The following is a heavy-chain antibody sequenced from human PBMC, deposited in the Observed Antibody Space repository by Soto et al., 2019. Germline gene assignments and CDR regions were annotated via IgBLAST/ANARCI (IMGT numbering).Heavy chain of an antibody. CDR3: AKGFIRDCGGDCTVDT. Sequence: PVGSLRLSCAASGFTFSSYTMSWVRQAPGKGLEWVSGISATGGSTYYADSVKGRFTFSRDNSKNTLYLQMNSLRAEDTAVYYCAKGFIRDCGGDCTVDTWGQGTLVTVS. CDR2: ISATGGST. CDR1: GFTFSSYT. J-gene: IGHJ5*02. D-gene: IGHD2-21*02. V-gene: IGHV3-23*01.